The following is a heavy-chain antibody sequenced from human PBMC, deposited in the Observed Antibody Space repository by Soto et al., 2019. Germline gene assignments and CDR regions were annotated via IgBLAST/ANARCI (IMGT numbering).Heavy chain of an antibody. CDR1: GFTFSDYA. CDR2: VSHDGRNT. Sequence: VQLVESGGGVVQPGRSLRLSCAASGFTFSDYAMHWVRQAPGKGLEWVAVVSHDGRNTYYADSVKGRFTISRDSSKNTVSLEMTSLRAEDTAVYYCAKEGRQWLVTSDFNYWGQGALVTVSS. CDR3: AKEGRQWLVTSDFNY. V-gene: IGHV3-30*18. J-gene: IGHJ4*02. D-gene: IGHD6-19*01.